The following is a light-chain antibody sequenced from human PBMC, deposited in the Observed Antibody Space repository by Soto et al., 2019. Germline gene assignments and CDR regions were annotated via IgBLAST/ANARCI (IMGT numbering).Light chain of an antibody. CDR1: QSVSSIY. V-gene: IGKV3-20*01. J-gene: IGKJ4*01. CDR3: QPYGSSPKLT. CDR2: GAS. Sequence: EIVLTQSPGTLSLSPGERATLSCRASQSVSSIYLAWYQQKPGQAPRLLIYGASSRATGIPDRFSGSGSGTDLTLTISRLEPEDFAVFYCQPYGSSPKLTFGGGAKVEIK.